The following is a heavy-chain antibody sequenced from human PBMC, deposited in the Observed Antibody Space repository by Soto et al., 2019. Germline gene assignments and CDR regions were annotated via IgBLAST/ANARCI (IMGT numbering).Heavy chain of an antibody. D-gene: IGHD2-21*01. CDR1: VYSFTSYW. J-gene: IGHJ6*02. CDR2: VDPSDSYT. Sequence: LKISCKGSVYSFTSYWISWVRQMPGKGLEWMGRVDPSDSYTNYSPSFQGHVTISADKSISTAYLQWSSLKASDNAMYYCASNHPYSVNYGMDVWGQGTTLTVSS. CDR3: ASNHPYSVNYGMDV. V-gene: IGHV5-10-1*01.